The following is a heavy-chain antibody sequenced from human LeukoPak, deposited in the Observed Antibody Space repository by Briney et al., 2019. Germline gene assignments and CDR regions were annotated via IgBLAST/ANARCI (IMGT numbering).Heavy chain of an antibody. CDR2: IYYSGST. D-gene: IGHD6-13*01. Sequence: SETLSLTCTVSGGSINTYYWSWIRQPPGKGLEWIGYIYYSGSTNYNPSLKSRVTISVDTSKNQFSLKLSSVTAADAAVYYCARKSFHSSSYDFWGQGTLVTVSS. CDR3: ARKSFHSSSYDF. J-gene: IGHJ4*02. CDR1: GGSINTYY. V-gene: IGHV4-59*01.